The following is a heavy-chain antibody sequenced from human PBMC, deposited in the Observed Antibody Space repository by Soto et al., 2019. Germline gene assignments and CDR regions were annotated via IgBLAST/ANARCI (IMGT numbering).Heavy chain of an antibody. D-gene: IGHD3-9*01. CDR2: IHHSGSI. CDR1: GDSISSDYYH. J-gene: IGHJ6*02. V-gene: IGHV4-30-4*08. CDR3: ATAFLTGYPIYYYYGMDV. Sequence: SETLSLTCTVSGDSISSDYYHWTWIRQSPGKGLEWIGYIHHSGSILYNPSLKSRVTISVDTSKNQFSLHLTSVTAADTAVYYCATAFLTGYPIYYYYGMDVWGQGTTVTVSS.